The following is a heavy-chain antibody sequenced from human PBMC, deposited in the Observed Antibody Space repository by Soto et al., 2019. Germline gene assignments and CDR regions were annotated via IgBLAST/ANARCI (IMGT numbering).Heavy chain of an antibody. V-gene: IGHV3-33*01. Sequence: GGSLRLSCAASGFTFSSYGMHWVRQAPGKGLEWVAVIWYDGSNKYYADSVKGRFTISRDNSKNTLYLQMNSLRAEDTAVYYCARGGSSRDPYYYYGMDVWGQGTTVTVSS. CDR1: GFTFSSYG. D-gene: IGHD6-13*01. J-gene: IGHJ6*02. CDR3: ARGGSSRDPYYYYGMDV. CDR2: IWYDGSNK.